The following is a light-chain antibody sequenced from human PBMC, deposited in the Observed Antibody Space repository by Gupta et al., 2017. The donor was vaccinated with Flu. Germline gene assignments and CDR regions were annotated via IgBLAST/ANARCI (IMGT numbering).Light chain of an antibody. CDR2: AAS. CDR3: LQTKTFPPT. V-gene: IGKV1D-12*01. J-gene: IGKJ3*01. Sequence: DIQLTQSPSSVSASVGDRVTITCRASQDINTWLAWYQQKPGKAPNLLIYAASSLQGGVPSRFSGSGSGTDFTLTISSLQPEDFATYYCLQTKTFPPTFGPGAKVDIK. CDR1: QDINTW.